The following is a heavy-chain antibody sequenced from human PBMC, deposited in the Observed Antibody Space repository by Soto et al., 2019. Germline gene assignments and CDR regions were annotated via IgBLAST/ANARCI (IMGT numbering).Heavy chain of an antibody. CDR3: ARDATFRGGDCDGMDV. J-gene: IGHJ6*02. D-gene: IGHD2-21*02. CDR2: ISSSSSYI. CDR1: GFTFSSYS. V-gene: IGHV3-21*01. Sequence: GGSLRLSCAASGFTFSSYSMNWVRQAPGKGLEWVSSISSSSSYIYYADSVKGRFTISRDNAKNSLYLQMNSLRAEDTAVYYCARDATFRGGDCDGMDVWGQGTTVTVSS.